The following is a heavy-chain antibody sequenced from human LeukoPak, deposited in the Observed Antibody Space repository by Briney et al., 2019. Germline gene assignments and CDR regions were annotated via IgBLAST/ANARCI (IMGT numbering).Heavy chain of an antibody. J-gene: IGHJ4*02. D-gene: IGHD3-22*01. CDR3: AIEKTWYDSSAYFDY. CDR2: ISGSGDST. CDR1: GFTFSSYD. Sequence: GGSLRLSCAASGFTFSSYDMSWVRQAPGKGLEWVSSISGSGDSTYYADSVKGRFTISRDSSKNALYLQMKSLRAVDTAVYYCAIEKTWYDSSAYFDYWGQGTLVTVSS. V-gene: IGHV3-23*01.